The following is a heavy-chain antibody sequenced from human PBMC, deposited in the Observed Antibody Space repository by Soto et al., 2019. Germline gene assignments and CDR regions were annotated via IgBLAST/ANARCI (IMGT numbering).Heavy chain of an antibody. D-gene: IGHD3-22*01. CDR3: ATTYYYDGAGVDAFDL. V-gene: IGHV1-3*01. J-gene: IGHJ3*01. Sequence: QVQLVQSGAEVKKPGASVKVSCKASGYSFINYPMQWVRQAPGQSLEWMGWINAGNSNTKYSQNFQGRVTITRDTSASTAYMELGSLISEDTAVYYCATTYYYDGAGVDAFDLWGQGTMVIVSP. CDR2: INAGNSNT. CDR1: GYSFINYP.